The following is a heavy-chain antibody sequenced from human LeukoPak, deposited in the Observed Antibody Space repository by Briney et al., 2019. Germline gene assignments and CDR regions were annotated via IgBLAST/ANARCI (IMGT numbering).Heavy chain of an antibody. D-gene: IGHD3-22*01. Sequence: ASVKVSCKASGYTFTSYYMHWVRQAPGQGLEWMGIINPSGGSTSYAQKFQGRVTMTRDMSTSTVYMELSSLRSEDTAVYYCAREPSNYYDNSGYYYSRRNGGDYWGQGTLVTVSS. CDR2: INPSGGST. CDR3: AREPSNYYDNSGYYYSRRNGGDY. CDR1: GYTFTSYY. J-gene: IGHJ4*02. V-gene: IGHV1-46*01.